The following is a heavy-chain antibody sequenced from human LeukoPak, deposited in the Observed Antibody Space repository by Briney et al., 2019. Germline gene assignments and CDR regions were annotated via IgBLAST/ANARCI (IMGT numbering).Heavy chain of an antibody. CDR2: ISSGSTI. Sequence: GGSLRLSCAASGFTFSSYEMNWVRQAPGKGLEWVSYISSGSTIYYADSVKGRFTISRDNAKNSLYLQMNSLRAEDTAVYYCARAAHNVMLWFGEHFDYWGQGTLVTVSS. J-gene: IGHJ4*02. D-gene: IGHD3-10*01. CDR1: GFTFSSYE. V-gene: IGHV3-48*03. CDR3: ARAAHNVMLWFGEHFDY.